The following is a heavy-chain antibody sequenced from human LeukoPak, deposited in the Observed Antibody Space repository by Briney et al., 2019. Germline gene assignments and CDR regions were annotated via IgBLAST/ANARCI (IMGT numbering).Heavy chain of an antibody. Sequence: SVKVSCKASGGTFSSYAIGWVRQAPGQGLEWMGGIIPIFGTANYAQKFQGRVTITTDESTSTAYMELSSLRSEDTAAYYCARGQLVSYYYYMDVWGEGTTVTVSS. CDR1: GGTFSSYA. D-gene: IGHD6-6*01. J-gene: IGHJ6*03. V-gene: IGHV1-69*05. CDR3: ARGQLVSYYYYMDV. CDR2: IIPIFGTA.